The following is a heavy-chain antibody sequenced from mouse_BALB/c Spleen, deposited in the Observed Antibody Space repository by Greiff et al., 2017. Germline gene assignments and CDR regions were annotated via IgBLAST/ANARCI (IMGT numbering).Heavy chain of an antibody. Sequence: QVQLQQSGAELMKPGASVKISCKATGYTFSSYWIEWVKQRPGHGLEWIGEILPGSGSTNYNEKFKGKATFTADTSSNTAYMQLSSLTSEDSAVYYCARMLRSLYYFDYWGQGTTLTVSS. CDR3: ARMLRSLYYFDY. CDR2: ILPGSGST. D-gene: IGHD1-1*01. CDR1: GYTFSSYW. J-gene: IGHJ2*01. V-gene: IGHV1-9*01.